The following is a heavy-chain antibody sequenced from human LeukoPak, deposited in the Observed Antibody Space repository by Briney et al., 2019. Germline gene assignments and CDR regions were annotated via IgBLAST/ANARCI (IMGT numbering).Heavy chain of an antibody. CDR1: GFTFSSYS. CDR2: ISSSSSYI. CDR3: ARGGSEWLVATDY. V-gene: IGHV3-21*01. J-gene: IGHJ4*02. Sequence: GGSLRLSCAASGFTFSSYSMNWVRQAPGKGLEWVSSISSSSSYIYYADSVKGRFTISRDNAKNSLYLQMNSLRAEDTAVYYCARGGSEWLVATDYWGQGTLVTVSS. D-gene: IGHD6-19*01.